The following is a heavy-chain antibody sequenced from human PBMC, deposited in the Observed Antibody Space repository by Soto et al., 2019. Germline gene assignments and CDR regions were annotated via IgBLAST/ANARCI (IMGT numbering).Heavy chain of an antibody. CDR3: ARDRRGIAAAGTGY. CDR2: ISAYNGNT. V-gene: IGHV1-18*01. Sequence: SAKVSCKASGYTITSYGISWVRQAPGQGLEWMGWISAYNGNTNYAQKLQGRVTMTTDTSTSTAYMELRSLRSDDTAVYYCARDRRGIAAAGTGYWGQGTLVTVSS. D-gene: IGHD6-13*01. J-gene: IGHJ4*02. CDR1: GYTITSYG.